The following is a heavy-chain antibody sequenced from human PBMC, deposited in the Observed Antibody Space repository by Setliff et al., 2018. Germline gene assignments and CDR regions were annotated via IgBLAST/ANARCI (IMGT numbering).Heavy chain of an antibody. CDR3: ARTGTYRYFDY. V-gene: IGHV4-38-2*01. J-gene: IGHJ4*02. CDR1: GSAISSGHY. D-gene: IGHD1-1*01. CDR2: FRPSGRT. Sequence: SLTCAVSGSAISSGHYWGWIRQPPGKGGLEWIGSFRPSGRTYYNPSLKSRVTISLDTSRKQFSLKLTSVTAADTAVYYCARTGTYRYFDYWDRGTLVTVSS.